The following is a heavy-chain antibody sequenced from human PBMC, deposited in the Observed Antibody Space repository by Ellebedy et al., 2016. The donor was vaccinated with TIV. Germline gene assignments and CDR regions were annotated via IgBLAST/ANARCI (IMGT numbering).Heavy chain of an antibody. Sequence: PGGSLRLSCVASGFTFSTYSMNWVRQAPGKGLGWVSYICSSISTIYYAGPVKGRFTVSRDNAKNSLYLQMDSLRADDTAVYYCARAGDYNLLSPAGGYWGQGTLVTVSS. CDR1: GFTFSTYS. J-gene: IGHJ4*02. CDR2: ICSSISTI. V-gene: IGHV3-48*01. CDR3: ARAGDYNLLSPAGGY. D-gene: IGHD4-17*01.